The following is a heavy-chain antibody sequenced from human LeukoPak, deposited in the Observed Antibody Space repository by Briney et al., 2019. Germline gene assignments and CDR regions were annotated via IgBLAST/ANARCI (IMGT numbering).Heavy chain of an antibody. D-gene: IGHD1-26*01. CDR1: GDSISSNY. CDR3: ARDRAVGARGEAFDI. V-gene: IGHV4-59*01. J-gene: IGHJ3*02. Sequence: SETLSLTCTVSGDSISSNYWSWIRQPPGKGLEWIGYIYYSGSTNYNPSLKSRVTISVDTSKNQFSLKLSSVTAADTAVYYCARDRAVGARGEAFDIWGQGTMVTVSS. CDR2: IYYSGST.